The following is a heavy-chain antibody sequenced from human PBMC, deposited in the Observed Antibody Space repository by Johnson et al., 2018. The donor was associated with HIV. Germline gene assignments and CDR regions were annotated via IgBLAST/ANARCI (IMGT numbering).Heavy chain of an antibody. CDR2: ISGSGGST. Sequence: VQLVESGGGEVRPGGSLRLSCAASGFTFSSYAMSWVRQAPGRGLGWVSAISGSGGSTYYADSVKGRFTIPRDSSKNNLFLQLNSLRPEDTAVYYCARVSLAYSYGYDDLDIWGQGTMVTVSS. V-gene: IGHV3-23*04. CDR3: ARVSLAYSYGYDDLDI. J-gene: IGHJ3*02. CDR1: GFTFSSYA. D-gene: IGHD5-18*01.